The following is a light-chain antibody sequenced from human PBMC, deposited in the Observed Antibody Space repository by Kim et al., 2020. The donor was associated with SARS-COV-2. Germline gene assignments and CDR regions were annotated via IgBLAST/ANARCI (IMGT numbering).Light chain of an antibody. CDR1: HDVDSS. V-gene: IGKV3-11*01. J-gene: IGKJ4*01. Sequence: PRESDTLSCSTSHDVDSSLAWYQQTPAQAPRRLIYDAAMRAAGIPDRFSGSGSGTDFTLTIGSLAPEDFAIYYCQQRGSWPPALTFGGGTKVDIK. CDR2: DAA. CDR3: QQRGSWPPALT.